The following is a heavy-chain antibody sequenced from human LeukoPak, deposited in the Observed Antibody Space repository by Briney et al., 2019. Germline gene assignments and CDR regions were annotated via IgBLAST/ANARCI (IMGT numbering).Heavy chain of an antibody. J-gene: IGHJ4*02. D-gene: IGHD4-17*01. CDR2: IYYSGST. CDR1: GGSISSYY. Sequence: SETLSLTCTVSGGSISSYYWSWIRQPPGKGLEWIGYIYYSGSTNYNPSLKSRVTISVDTSKNQFSLKLNSVTAADTAVYYCATLGTTVTNPFDYWGQGTLVTVSS. V-gene: IGHV4-59*08. CDR3: ATLGTTVTNPFDY.